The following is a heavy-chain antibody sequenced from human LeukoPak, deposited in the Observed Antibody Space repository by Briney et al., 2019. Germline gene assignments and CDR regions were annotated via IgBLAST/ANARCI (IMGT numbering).Heavy chain of an antibody. D-gene: IGHD6-13*01. CDR2: IYHSGST. V-gene: IGHV4-38-2*02. CDR3: ARGTLIGSSSSLLFDY. J-gene: IGHJ4*02. CDR1: GYSISSGYY. Sequence: SETLSLTCTVSGYSISSGYYWGWIWQPPGKGLEWIGSIYHSGSTYYNPSLKSRVTISVDTSKNQFSLKLSSVTAADTAVYYCARGTLIGSSSSLLFDYWGQGTLVTVSS.